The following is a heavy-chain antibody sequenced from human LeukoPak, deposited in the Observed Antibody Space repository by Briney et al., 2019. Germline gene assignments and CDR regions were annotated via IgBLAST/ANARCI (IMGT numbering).Heavy chain of an antibody. CDR3: ARGRREMATIVWGYFDY. CDR2: INHSGST. V-gene: IGHV4-34*01. D-gene: IGHD5-24*01. J-gene: IGHJ4*02. Sequence: SETLSLTCAVYGGSSSGYYWSWIRQPPGKVLEWIGEINHSGSTNYNPSLKSRVTISVDTSKNQFSLKLSSVTAADTAVYYCARGRREMATIVWGYFDYWGQGTLVTVSS. CDR1: GGSSSGYY.